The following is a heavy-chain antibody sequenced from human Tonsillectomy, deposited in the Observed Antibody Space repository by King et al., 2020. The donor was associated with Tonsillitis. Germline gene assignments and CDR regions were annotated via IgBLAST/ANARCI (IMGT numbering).Heavy chain of an antibody. D-gene: IGHD3-10*01. Sequence: VQLVESGGGVVQPGGSLRLSCAASGFTFSNYNMHWVRQAPGKGLEWVAFIRHDERNKFYIDSVKGRFTISRDNSKNTLYMQMNSLRVEDTALYYCAKDSGSGWCAFHIWGQGTKVTVSS. CDR1: GFTFSNYN. V-gene: IGHV3-30*02. CDR2: IRHDERNK. CDR3: AKDSGSGWCAFHI. J-gene: IGHJ3*02.